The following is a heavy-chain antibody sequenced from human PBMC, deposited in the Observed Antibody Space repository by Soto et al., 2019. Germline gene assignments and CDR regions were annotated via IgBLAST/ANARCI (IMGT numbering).Heavy chain of an antibody. Sequence: GGSLRLSCAASGFTFNNAWMSWVRQAPGKGLEWVGRIKGEADGGTTDYAAPVKGRIAISRDHSKDTLYLQMNSLKTEDTAVYYCTTGLSNGYYNFDYWGQGTPVTVSS. J-gene: IGHJ4*02. CDR1: GFTFNNAW. V-gene: IGHV3-15*01. CDR2: IKGEADGGTT. CDR3: TTGLSNGYYNFDY. D-gene: IGHD3-22*01.